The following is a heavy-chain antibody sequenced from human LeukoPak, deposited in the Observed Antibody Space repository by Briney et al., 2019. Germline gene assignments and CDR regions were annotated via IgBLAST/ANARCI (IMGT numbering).Heavy chain of an antibody. CDR2: INTNTGNP. V-gene: IGHV7-4-1*02. D-gene: IGHD2-15*01. J-gene: IGHJ4*02. CDR3: ARAAASDY. Sequence: GASVKVSCKVSGYSLTELYIYWVRQAPGQGLEWMGWINTNTGNPTYAQGFTGRFVFSLDTSVSTAYLQISSLKAEDTAVYYCARAAASDYWGQGTLVTVSS. CDR1: GYSLTELY.